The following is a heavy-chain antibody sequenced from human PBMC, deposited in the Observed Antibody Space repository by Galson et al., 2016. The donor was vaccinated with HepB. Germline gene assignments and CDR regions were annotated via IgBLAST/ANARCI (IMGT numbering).Heavy chain of an antibody. CDR3: ARVVGRYAYYFDY. D-gene: IGHD3-10*01. J-gene: IGHJ4*02. V-gene: IGHV3-53*01. CDR2: IFGRGNT. CDR1: GFTDSDNH. Sequence: SLRLSCAAAGFTDSDNHVTWIRQAPGKGLECVSVIFGRGNTYYAGSVKGRFTISRDNSKNTVYLQLSSLRAEDTAVYYCARVVGRYAYYFDYWGQGTLVAVSS.